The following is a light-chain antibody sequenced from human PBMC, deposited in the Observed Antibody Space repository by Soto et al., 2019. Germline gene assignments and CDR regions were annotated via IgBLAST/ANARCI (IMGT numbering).Light chain of an antibody. V-gene: IGKV1-5*01. J-gene: IGKJ1*01. Sequence: DIPLTPSPSTLSASVEDRVTITCRASQSISSRMAWSQQTPGKAPTLLVYDASSLESGVPSTISGSGSCTEVSLIIISLQQDEVATYYCRQYHSNWPWTFGQGTKVDIK. CDR1: QSISSR. CDR2: DAS. CDR3: RQYHSNWPWT.